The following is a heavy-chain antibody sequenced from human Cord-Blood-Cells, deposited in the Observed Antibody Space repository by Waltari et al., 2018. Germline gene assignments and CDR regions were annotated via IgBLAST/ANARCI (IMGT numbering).Heavy chain of an antibody. V-gene: IGHV4-39*01. CDR3: ARRYSSSWYYFDY. Sequence: QLQLQASSPGLVKTSETLSLTCTGSVSSISSSSYYLSCISQPPGKWLAWIGSIYYSGRTYYTPSLQTRVTISVGTSKNQFSLKMSSVTAADTAVYYCARRYSSSWYYFDYWGQGTLVIVSS. CDR1: VSSISSSSYY. CDR2: IYYSGRT. D-gene: IGHD6-13*01. J-gene: IGHJ4*02.